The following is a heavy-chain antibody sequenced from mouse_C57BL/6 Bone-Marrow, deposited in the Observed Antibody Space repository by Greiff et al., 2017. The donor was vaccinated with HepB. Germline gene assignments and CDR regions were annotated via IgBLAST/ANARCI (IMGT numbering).Heavy chain of an antibody. V-gene: IGHV1-61*01. CDR2: IYPSDSET. Sequence: QVQLQQPGAELVRPGSSVKLSCKASGYTFTSYWMDWVKQRPGQGLEWIGNIYPSDSETHYNQKFKDKATLTVDKSSSTAYMQLSSLTSEDSAVYYCARSIGWLLRGYYLDYWGQGTTLTVSS. CDR3: ARSIGWLLRGYYLDY. D-gene: IGHD2-3*01. CDR1: GYTFTSYW. J-gene: IGHJ2*01.